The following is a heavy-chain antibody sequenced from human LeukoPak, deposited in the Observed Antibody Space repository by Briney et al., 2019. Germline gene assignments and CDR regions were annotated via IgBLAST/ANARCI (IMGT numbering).Heavy chain of an antibody. J-gene: IGHJ5*02. CDR1: GFTFSSYG. CDR3: AKWYGDYGFWFDP. CDR2: IWYDGSNK. V-gene: IGHV3-33*06. D-gene: IGHD4-17*01. Sequence: GRSLRLSRAASGFTFSSYGMHWVRQAPGKGLEWVAVIWYDGSNKYYADSVKGRFTISRDNSKNTLYLQMNSLRAEDTAVYYCAKWYGDYGFWFDPWGQGTLVTVSS.